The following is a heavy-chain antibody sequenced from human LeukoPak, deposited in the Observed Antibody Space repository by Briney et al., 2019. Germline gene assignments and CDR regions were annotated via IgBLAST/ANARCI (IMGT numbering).Heavy chain of an antibody. CDR2: ISSSSSTI. J-gene: IGHJ4*02. D-gene: IGHD3-10*01. CDR1: GFTFSSYS. CDR3: AKTRGVNLRYFDY. Sequence: GGSLRLSCAASGFTFSSYSMNWVRQAPGKGLEWVSYISSSSSTIYYADSVKGRFTISRDNAKNSLYLQMNSLRAEDTAVYYCAKTRGVNLRYFDYWGQGTLVTISS. V-gene: IGHV3-48*01.